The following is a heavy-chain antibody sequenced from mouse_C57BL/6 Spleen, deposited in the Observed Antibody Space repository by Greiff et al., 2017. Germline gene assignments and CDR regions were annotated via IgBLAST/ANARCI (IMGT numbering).Heavy chain of an antibody. Sequence: QVQLQQSGPELVKPGASVKISCKASGYAFSSSWMNWVKQRPGKGLEWIGRIYPGDGDTNYNGKFKGKATLTADKSSSTAYMQLSSLTSEDSAVYFCARSGPTVAWFAYWGQGTLVTVSA. CDR3: ARSGPTVAWFAY. CDR1: GYAFSSSW. D-gene: IGHD4-1*02. V-gene: IGHV1-82*01. J-gene: IGHJ3*01. CDR2: IYPGDGDT.